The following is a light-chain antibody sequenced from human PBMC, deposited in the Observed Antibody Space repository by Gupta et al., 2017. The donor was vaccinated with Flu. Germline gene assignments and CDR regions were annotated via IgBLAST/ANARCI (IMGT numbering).Light chain of an antibody. Sequence: RATISCSGTSSNIGNNTVNWYQQLPGTAPKLLIYSNNQRPSGVPDRFSGSKSGTSASLAISGLQSEDEADYYCGAWDGSMNGRVFGGGTKLTVL. CDR3: GAWDGSMNGRV. J-gene: IGLJ3*02. CDR1: SSNIGNNT. V-gene: IGLV1-44*01. CDR2: SNN.